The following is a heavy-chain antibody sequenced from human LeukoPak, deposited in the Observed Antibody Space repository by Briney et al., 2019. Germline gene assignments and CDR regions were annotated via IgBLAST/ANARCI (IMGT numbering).Heavy chain of an antibody. V-gene: IGHV4-59*01. Sequence: SETLSLTCTVSGGSISSYYWSWIRQPPGEGLEWIGYIYYSGSTNYNPSRKSRVTISVDTSKNQFSLKLSPETAADTAVYYCARFLGSGSYYYYYYYGMDVWGQGPTVTVSS. CDR1: GGSISSYY. CDR2: IYYSGST. D-gene: IGHD3-10*01. CDR3: ARFLGSGSYYYYYYYGMDV. J-gene: IGHJ6*02.